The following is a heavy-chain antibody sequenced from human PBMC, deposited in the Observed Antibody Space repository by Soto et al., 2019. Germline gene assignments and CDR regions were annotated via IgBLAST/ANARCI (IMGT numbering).Heavy chain of an antibody. J-gene: IGHJ4*02. CDR2: ISRTGGGT. CDR1: GFTFSSYA. D-gene: IGHD6-6*01. Sequence: GGSLRLSCAAPGFTFSSYAMSWVRQAPGKGLEWVAVISRTGGGTYYADSVKGRFTISIDKSKTTLYLQMNGLCVEDTAVFCCANTVAACPNLYLDSWGQGTLVTVSS. V-gene: IGHV3-23*01. CDR3: ANTVAACPNLYLDS.